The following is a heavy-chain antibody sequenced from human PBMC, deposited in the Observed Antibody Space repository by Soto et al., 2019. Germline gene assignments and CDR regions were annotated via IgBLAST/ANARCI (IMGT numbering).Heavy chain of an antibody. CDR1: GFTFSNYA. V-gene: IGHV3-23*01. CDR2: IVGDGSSI. CDR3: ARDAVYGDGLWLVAY. Sequence: PGGSLRLSCAASGFTFSNYAMIWVRQAPGKGQEWVSGIVGDGSSIYYADSVKGRFTISRDNSKNTLYLQMNSLRVEDTAVYYCARDAVYGDGLWLVAYWVQGTLVTVSS. D-gene: IGHD4-17*01. J-gene: IGHJ4*02.